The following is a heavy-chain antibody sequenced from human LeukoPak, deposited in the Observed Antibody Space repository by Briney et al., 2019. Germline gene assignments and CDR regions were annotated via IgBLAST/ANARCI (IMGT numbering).Heavy chain of an antibody. CDR1: GYSISSGYY. J-gene: IGHJ3*02. CDR3: ARESYYDSSGYSHDAFDI. CDR2: IYNSGST. V-gene: IGHV4-38-2*02. D-gene: IGHD3-22*01. Sequence: SETLSLTCTVSGYSISSGYYWGRIRQAPGKGLEWIGSIYNSGSTYYNPSLKSRVTISVDMSKNQFSLKMSSVTAADTAVYYCARESYYDSSGYSHDAFDIWGQGTMVTVSS.